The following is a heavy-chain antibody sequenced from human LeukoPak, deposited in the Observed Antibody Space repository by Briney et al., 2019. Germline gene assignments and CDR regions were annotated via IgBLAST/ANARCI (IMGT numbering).Heavy chain of an antibody. D-gene: IGHD3-22*01. CDR1: GGSISSGSYY. CDR2: IYTSGST. Sequence: SQTLSLTCTVSGGSISSGSYYWSWIRQPAGKGLEWIGRIYTSGSTNYNPSLKSRVTISVDTSKNQFSLKLSSVTAADTAVYYCATETYYYDSSGYYYVRDYWGQGTLVTVSS. V-gene: IGHV4-61*02. CDR3: ATETYYYDSSGYYYVRDY. J-gene: IGHJ4*02.